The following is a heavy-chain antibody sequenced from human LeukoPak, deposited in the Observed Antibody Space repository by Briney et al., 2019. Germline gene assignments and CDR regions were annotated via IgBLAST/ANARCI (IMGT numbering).Heavy chain of an antibody. J-gene: IGHJ4*02. CDR2: IIPILGIA. CDR1: RGTFSSYA. CDR3: AWEGMDYFDY. D-gene: IGHD1-26*01. Sequence: SVKVSCKAPRGTFSSYAISWVRQAPRQGLEWMGRIIPILGIANYAQKFQGSVTITADKSTSTAYMELSSLRSEDTAVYYCAWEGMDYFDYWGQGTLVTVSS. V-gene: IGHV1-69*04.